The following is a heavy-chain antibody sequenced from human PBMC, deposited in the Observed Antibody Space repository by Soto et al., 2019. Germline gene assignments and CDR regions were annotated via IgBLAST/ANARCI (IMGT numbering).Heavy chain of an antibody. CDR1: GYTFTSYY. V-gene: IGHV1-46*03. CDR3: ARGSGMATMYYYYGMDV. D-gene: IGHD3-10*01. CDR2: INPSGGST. Sequence: VASVKVSCKASGYTFTSYYMHWVRQAPGQGLEWMGIINPSGGSTSYAQKFQGRVTMTRDTSTSTVYMELSSLRSEDTAVYYCARGSGMATMYYYYGMDVWGQGTTVTVSS. J-gene: IGHJ6*02.